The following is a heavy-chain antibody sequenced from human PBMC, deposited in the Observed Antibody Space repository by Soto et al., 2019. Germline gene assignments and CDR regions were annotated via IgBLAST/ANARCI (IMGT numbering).Heavy chain of an antibody. V-gene: IGHV3-7*03. Sequence: RLSCAASGFTFGSYWMTWVRQAPGKGLEWVGNIKQDGSEKYYVDSVRGRFAISRDNAKNSLYLQMNSLRVEDTALYYCARDSVAAGGLDPWGQGTLVTVSS. CDR2: IKQDGSEK. CDR1: GFTFGSYW. CDR3: ARDSVAAGGLDP. D-gene: IGHD6-19*01. J-gene: IGHJ5*02.